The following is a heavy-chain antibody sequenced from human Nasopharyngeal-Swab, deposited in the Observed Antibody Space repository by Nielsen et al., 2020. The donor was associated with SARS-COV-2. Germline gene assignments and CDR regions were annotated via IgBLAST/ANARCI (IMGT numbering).Heavy chain of an antibody. CDR1: GFTFDDYA. CDR2: ISWNSGSI. Sequence: SLKISCAASGFTFDDYAFHWVRQAPGKGLEWVSGISWNSGSIGYADSVKGRFTISRDNAKNYLYLQMNSLRAEDTAFYYCARRETYWFFDLWGRGTLVSVSS. CDR3: ARRETYWFFDL. J-gene: IGHJ2*01. V-gene: IGHV3-9*01.